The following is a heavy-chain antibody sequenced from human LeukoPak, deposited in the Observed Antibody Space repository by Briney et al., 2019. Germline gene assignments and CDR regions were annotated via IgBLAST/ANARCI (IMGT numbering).Heavy chain of an antibody. D-gene: IGHD6-6*01. CDR1: GYRFTIYW. CDR2: IYPGDSDT. V-gene: IGHV5-51*01. CDR3: ARRDSSSSSAFDI. Sequence: GESLKISCKGSGYRFTIYWIGWVRQMPGIGLEWMGIIYPGDSDTRYSPSFQGQVTISADKSISTAYLQWSSLKASDTAIYYCARRDSSSSSAFDIWGQGTMVTVSS. J-gene: IGHJ3*02.